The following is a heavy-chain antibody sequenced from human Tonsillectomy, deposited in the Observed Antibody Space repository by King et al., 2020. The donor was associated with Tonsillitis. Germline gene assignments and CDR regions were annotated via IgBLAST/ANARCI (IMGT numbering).Heavy chain of an antibody. CDR2: IYYSGST. CDR3: ARLPLLGYCSSTSCYYFDY. J-gene: IGHJ4*02. V-gene: IGHV4-39*01. D-gene: IGHD2-2*01. CDR1: GGSISSSSYY. Sequence: QLQESGPGLVKPSETLSLTCTVSGGSISSSSYYWGWIRQPPGKGLEWIGSIYYSGSTYYNPSLKSRVTISVDTSKNHFSLKLSSGTAADTAVYYCARLPLLGYCSSTSCYYFDYWGQGTLVTVSS.